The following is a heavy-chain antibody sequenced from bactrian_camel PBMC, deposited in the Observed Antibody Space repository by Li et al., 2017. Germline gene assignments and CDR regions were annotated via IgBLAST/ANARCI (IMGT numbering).Heavy chain of an antibody. D-gene: IGHD5*01. J-gene: IGHJ4*01. CDR1: GFTFSSYA. CDR2: ISSDGGTT. Sequence: VQLVESGGGLVQPGGSLRLSCAASGFTFSSYAMSWVRQAPGRGLERISYISSDGGTTYYLDSVKGRFAISRDNAKITVYLQMNSLKAEDTAMYYCAAGRLRGKDWRLPHEYRYRGQGTQVTVS. CDR3: AAGRLRGKDWRLPHEYRY. V-gene: IGHV3S35*01.